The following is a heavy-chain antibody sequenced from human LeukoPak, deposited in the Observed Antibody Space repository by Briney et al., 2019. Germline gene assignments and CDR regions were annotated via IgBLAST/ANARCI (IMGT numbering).Heavy chain of an antibody. Sequence: GGTLRLSCAASGFNFSDYGMTWVRQAPGKGLEWVSGISGSDYTDHADSVKGRFTISRDNSKNTLYLQMNSLRAEDTALYYCAKSRNFYFYFMEVSGRGTKVTISS. CDR3: AKSRNFYFYFMEV. CDR1: GFNFSDYG. CDR2: ISGSDYT. V-gene: IGHV3-23*01. J-gene: IGHJ6*03.